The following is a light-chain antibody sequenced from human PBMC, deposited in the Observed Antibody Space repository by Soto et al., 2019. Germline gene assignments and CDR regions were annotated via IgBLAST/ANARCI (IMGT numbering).Light chain of an antibody. CDR3: QQYYGRPFT. CDR2: GAS. CDR1: QSVSSN. J-gene: IGKJ2*01. Sequence: EIVMTQSPATLSVSPGERATLSCRASQSVSSNLAWYQQKPGQAPRLLIYGASTRATGIPARFSGSGSGTEFTLTISSLQAEDVAVYYCQQYYGRPFTFGQGTKLEIK. V-gene: IGKV3-15*01.